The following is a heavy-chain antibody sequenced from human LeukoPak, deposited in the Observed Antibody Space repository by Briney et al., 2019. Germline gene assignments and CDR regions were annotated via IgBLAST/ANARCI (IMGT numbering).Heavy chain of an antibody. CDR3: ARDRGQWERPYYLDY. V-gene: IGHV3-48*01. J-gene: IGHJ4*02. D-gene: IGHD1-26*01. Sequence: GGSLRLSCAASGFTFSSYSMNWVRQAPGKGLEWVSYISSSRYTIYYADSVKGRFTISRDNAKNSLYLQMNSLRAEDTAVYYCARDRGQWERPYYLDYWGQGTLVTVSS. CDR1: GFTFSSYS. CDR2: ISSSRYTI.